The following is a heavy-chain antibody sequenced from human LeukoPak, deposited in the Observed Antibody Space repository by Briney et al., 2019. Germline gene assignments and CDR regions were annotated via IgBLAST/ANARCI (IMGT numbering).Heavy chain of an antibody. CDR2: ISSSATST. V-gene: IGHV3-23*01. Sequence: GGSLRLSCAASGFTFSSCAMSWVRQAPGKGLEWVSIISSSATSTYYADSVKGRFTISRDNSKDTLYLQMNSLRAEDTAIYCCAKDGDYGFEYWGQGTLVTVSS. CDR3: AKDGDYGFEY. D-gene: IGHD4-17*01. CDR1: GFTFSSCA. J-gene: IGHJ4*02.